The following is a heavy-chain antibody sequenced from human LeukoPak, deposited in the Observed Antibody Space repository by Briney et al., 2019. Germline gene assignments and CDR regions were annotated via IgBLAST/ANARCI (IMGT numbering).Heavy chain of an antibody. CDR2: IHLGGRT. D-gene: IGHD5-12*01. CDR1: GASISSNNW. CDR3: GRIGFSGYGTVDY. Sequence: SETLSLTCDVSGASISSNNWWSCVRQPPGKGLEWIGEIHLGGRTNYNPSLKSRVTISLDKSNNQFSLELTSVTAADTAVYYCGRIGFSGYGTVDYWGQGTLVTVSS. J-gene: IGHJ4*02. V-gene: IGHV4-4*02.